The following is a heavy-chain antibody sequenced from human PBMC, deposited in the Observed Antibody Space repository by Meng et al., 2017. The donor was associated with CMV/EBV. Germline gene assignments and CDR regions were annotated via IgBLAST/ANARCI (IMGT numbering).Heavy chain of an antibody. CDR2: IYHSGST. CDR3: ARGISEAGPFDY. CDR1: GYSISSGYY. J-gene: IGHJ4*02. D-gene: IGHD6-19*01. Sequence: SETLSLTCTVSGYSISSGYYCGWLRQPPGKGLEWIGSIYHSGSTYYHPSLKSRVTISVETSKNQFSLKLSSVTAADTAVYYCARGISEAGPFDYWGQGTLVTVSS. V-gene: IGHV4-38-2*02.